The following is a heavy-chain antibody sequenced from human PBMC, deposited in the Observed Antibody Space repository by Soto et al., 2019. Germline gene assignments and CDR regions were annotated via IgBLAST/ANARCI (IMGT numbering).Heavy chain of an antibody. CDR3: ARDGCGSCYSYYYYGMDV. J-gene: IGHJ6*02. D-gene: IGHD2-15*01. Sequence: GGSLRLSCAASGFTFSSYGMHWVRQAPGKGLEWVAVIWYDGSNKYYADSVKGRFTISRDNSKNTLYLQMNSLRAEDTAVYYCARDGCGSCYSYYYYGMDVWGQGTTVTVSS. V-gene: IGHV3-33*01. CDR2: IWYDGSNK. CDR1: GFTFSSYG.